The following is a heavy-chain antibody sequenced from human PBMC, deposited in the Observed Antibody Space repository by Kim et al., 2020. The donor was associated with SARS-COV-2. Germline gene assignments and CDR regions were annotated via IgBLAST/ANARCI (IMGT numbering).Heavy chain of an antibody. Sequence: GESLKISCKGSGYSFTSYWISWVRQMPGKGLEWMGRIDPSNSYTNYSPSFQGHVTISADKSISTAYLQWSSLKASDTAMYYCARLFKFGGSRGTDMDVWGQGTTVTVSS. V-gene: IGHV5-10-1*01. CDR3: ARLFKFGGSRGTDMDV. CDR2: IDPSNSYT. J-gene: IGHJ6*02. D-gene: IGHD1-1*01. CDR1: GYSFTSYW.